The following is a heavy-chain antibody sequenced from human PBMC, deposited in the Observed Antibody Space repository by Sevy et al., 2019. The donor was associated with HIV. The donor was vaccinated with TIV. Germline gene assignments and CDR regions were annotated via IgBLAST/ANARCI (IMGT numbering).Heavy chain of an antibody. CDR2: IRSKAFGGTT. CDR1: GFIFGDYA. V-gene: IGHV3-49*04. J-gene: IGHJ4*02. D-gene: IGHD6-13*01. CDR3: SRDQWQQVVRPHCDY. Sequence: GGSLRLSCTASGFIFGDYAVSSVRQAPGKGLEWVGFIRSKAFGGTTDFAASVKGRFTISRDDSKSIAYLQMNSLKTEDTAVYYCSRDQWQQVVRPHCDYWGQGTLVTVSS.